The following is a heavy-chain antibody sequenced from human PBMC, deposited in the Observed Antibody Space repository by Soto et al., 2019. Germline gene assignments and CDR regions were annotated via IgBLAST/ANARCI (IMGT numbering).Heavy chain of an antibody. CDR2: SSYDGSTK. D-gene: IGHD3-10*01. Sequence: QVQLVESGGGVVQPGRSLRLSCAASGFTFSTYAMHWVRQAQGKGLEWVAVSSYDGSTKYYADSVKGRFTISRDNSKNTLYLQMNSVRADDTAMYYCLTGGLCFGETYWGQGTLVTVSS. CDR1: GFTFSTYA. CDR3: LTGGLCFGETY. J-gene: IGHJ4*02. V-gene: IGHV3-30-3*01.